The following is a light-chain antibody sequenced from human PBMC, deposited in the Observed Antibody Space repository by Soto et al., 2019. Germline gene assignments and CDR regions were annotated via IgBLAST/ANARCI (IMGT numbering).Light chain of an antibody. V-gene: IGLV2-14*03. CDR1: SSDVGGYNY. CDR3: SSYTSSSSVV. J-gene: IGLJ2*01. CDR2: DVS. Sequence: QSALTQPASVSGSPGQSITISCTGTSSDVGGYNYVSWYQLHPGKPPKLMIYDVSIRPSGVSNRFSGSKSGNTASLTISGLQAEDETDYYCSSYTSSSSVVFGGGTSSPS.